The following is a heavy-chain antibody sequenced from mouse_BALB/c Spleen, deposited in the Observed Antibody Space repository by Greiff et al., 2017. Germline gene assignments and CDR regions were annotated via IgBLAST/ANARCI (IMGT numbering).Heavy chain of an antibody. CDR2: ISYDGSN. Sequence: VQLQQSGPGLVKPSQSLSLTCSVTGYSITSGYYWNWIRQFPGNKLEWMGYISYDGSNNYNPSLKNRISITRDTSKNQFFLKLNSVTTEDTATYYCASLYDGYYLYYFDYWGQGTTLTVSS. J-gene: IGHJ2*01. CDR1: GYSITSGYY. D-gene: IGHD2-3*01. V-gene: IGHV3-6*02. CDR3: ASLYDGYYLYYFDY.